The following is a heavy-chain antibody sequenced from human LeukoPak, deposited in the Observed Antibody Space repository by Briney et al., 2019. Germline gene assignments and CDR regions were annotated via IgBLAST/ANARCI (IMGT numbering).Heavy chain of an antibody. J-gene: IGHJ4*02. CDR1: GFTFSSYA. CDR2: ISYDGSNK. Sequence: GGSLRLSCAASGFTFSSYAMHWVRQAPGKGLEWVAVISYDGSNKYYADSVKGRFTISRDNSKNTLYLQMNSLRAEDTAVYYCARGAEYYYDSSGYFPFDYWGQGTLVTVSS. V-gene: IGHV3-30-3*01. D-gene: IGHD3-22*01. CDR3: ARGAEYYYDSSGYFPFDY.